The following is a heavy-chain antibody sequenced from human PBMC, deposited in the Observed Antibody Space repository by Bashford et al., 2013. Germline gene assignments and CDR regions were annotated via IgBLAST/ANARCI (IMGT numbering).Heavy chain of an antibody. V-gene: IGHV3-7*03. J-gene: IGHJ4*02. Sequence: VRQAPGKGLEWVANIKQDGSEKYYVDSVKGRFTISRDNSKNTLYLQMNSLRAEDTAVYYCAKSKSSSWHFDYWGQGTLVTVSS. CDR2: IKQDGSEK. D-gene: IGHD6-13*01. CDR3: AKSKSSSWHFDY.